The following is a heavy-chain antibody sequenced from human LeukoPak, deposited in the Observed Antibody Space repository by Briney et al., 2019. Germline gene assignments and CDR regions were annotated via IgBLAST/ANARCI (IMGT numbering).Heavy chain of an antibody. D-gene: IGHD4-17*01. CDR1: GGSISSGGYY. Sequence: SETLSLTCTVSGGSISSGGYYWSWIRQHPGKGLEWIGYIYYSGSTYYNPSLKSRVTISVDRSKNQFSLKLSSVTAADTAVYYCARDGYGFDAFDIWGQGTMVTVSS. CDR3: ARDGYGFDAFDI. V-gene: IGHV4-31*03. CDR2: IYYSGST. J-gene: IGHJ3*02.